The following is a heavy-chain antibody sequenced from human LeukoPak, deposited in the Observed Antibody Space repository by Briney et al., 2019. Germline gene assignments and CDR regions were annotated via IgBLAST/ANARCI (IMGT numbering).Heavy chain of an antibody. CDR2: IRYDGNSK. CDR3: AKDPYSMVRGVPNNWFDP. Sequence: AGGSLRLSCVASGFTFSNYGMHWVRQAPGKGLEWVAFIRYDGNSKHYLDSVQGRFTVSRDNSKNSLYLQMNSLRADDTAVYYCAKDPYSMVRGVPNNWFDPWGQGTLVTVSS. V-gene: IGHV3-30*02. J-gene: IGHJ5*02. CDR1: GFTFSNYG. D-gene: IGHD3-10*01.